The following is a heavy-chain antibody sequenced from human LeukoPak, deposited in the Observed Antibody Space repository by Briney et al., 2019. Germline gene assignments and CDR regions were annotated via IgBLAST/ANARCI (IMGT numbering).Heavy chain of an antibody. J-gene: IGHJ5*02. V-gene: IGHV7-4-1*01. D-gene: IGHD6-19*01. CDR2: INTNTGNP. CDR3: AFISSGWSILS. CDR1: GYTFTSYA. Sequence: GASVKVSCKASGYTFTSYAMNWVRQAPGQGLEWTGWINTNTGNPTYAQGFTGRFVFSLDTSVSTAYLQIDSLKAEDTALYYCAFISSGWSILSWGQGTLVTVSS.